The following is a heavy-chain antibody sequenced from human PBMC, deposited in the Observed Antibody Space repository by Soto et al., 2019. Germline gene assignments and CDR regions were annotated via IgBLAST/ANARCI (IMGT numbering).Heavy chain of an antibody. CDR3: AADPYSYGSGSYLPYPTYYYYYGMDV. Sequence: SVKVSCKASGFTFTSSAVQWVRQARGQRLEWIGWIVVGSGNTNYVQKFQERVTITRDMSTSTAYMERSSLRAEDTAVYYCAADPYSYGSGSYLPYPTYYYYYGMDVWGQGTPVTVSS. CDR1: GFTFTSSA. CDR2: IVVGSGNT. V-gene: IGHV1-58*01. J-gene: IGHJ6*02. D-gene: IGHD3-10*01.